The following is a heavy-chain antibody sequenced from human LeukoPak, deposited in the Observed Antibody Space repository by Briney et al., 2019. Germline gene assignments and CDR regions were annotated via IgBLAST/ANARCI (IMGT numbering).Heavy chain of an antibody. Sequence: NPSETLSLTCAVYGGSFSGYYWSWIRQPPGKGLEWIGEINHSGSTNNNPSLKSRVTISVDTSKNQFSLKLSSVTAADTAVYYCARGYDILTGYYCIGYWGQGTLVTVSS. J-gene: IGHJ4*02. V-gene: IGHV4-34*01. CDR2: INHSGST. CDR1: GGSFSGYY. CDR3: ARGYDILTGYYCIGY. D-gene: IGHD3-9*01.